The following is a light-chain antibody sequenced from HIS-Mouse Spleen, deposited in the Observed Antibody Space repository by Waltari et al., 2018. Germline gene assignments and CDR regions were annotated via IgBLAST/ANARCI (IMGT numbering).Light chain of an antibody. CDR1: SSDVGGYNY. J-gene: IGLJ1*01. CDR2: DVS. V-gene: IGLV2-11*01. Sequence: QSALTQPRSVSGSPGQSVTISCTGTSSDVGGYNYVSWYQQHPGKAPKLMIYDVSKRPPGVPDRFSGSKSGNTASLTISGLQAEDEADYYCCSYAGSYTGVFGTGTKVTVL. CDR3: CSYAGSYTGV.